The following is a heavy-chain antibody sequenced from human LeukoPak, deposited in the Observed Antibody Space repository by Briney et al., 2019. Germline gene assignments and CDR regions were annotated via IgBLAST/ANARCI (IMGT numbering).Heavy chain of an antibody. Sequence: SSETLSLTCTVSGASIRSDSYYWGWIRQSPGKGLEWIGSIHYSGSTYYNPSLKNRVTISVDTPKNQFSLKLSSVTAADTAVYYCATHVYSSGWYSDYWGQGTLVTVSS. CDR3: ATHVYSSGWYSDY. V-gene: IGHV4-39*01. CDR2: IHYSGST. D-gene: IGHD6-19*01. J-gene: IGHJ4*02. CDR1: GASIRSDSYY.